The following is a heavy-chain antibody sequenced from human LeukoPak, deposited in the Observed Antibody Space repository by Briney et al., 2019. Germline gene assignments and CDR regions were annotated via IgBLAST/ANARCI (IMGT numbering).Heavy chain of an antibody. CDR3: AKRGVVIRVILVGFHKEAYYFDS. Sequence: PGGSLRLSCAASGFTFSSYAMNWVRQAPGKGLEWVSAVRGSDAGTSYADSVKGRFTISRDNRKNTLYLQMNSLRAEDTAVYFCAKRGVVIRVILVGFHKEAYYFDSWGQGALVTVSS. J-gene: IGHJ4*02. V-gene: IGHV3-23*01. CDR1: GFTFSSYA. CDR2: VRGSDAGT. D-gene: IGHD3-22*01.